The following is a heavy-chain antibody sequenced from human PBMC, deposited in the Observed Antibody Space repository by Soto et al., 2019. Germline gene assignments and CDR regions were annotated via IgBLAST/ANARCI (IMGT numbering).Heavy chain of an antibody. CDR2: IYYSGST. D-gene: IGHD6-25*01. J-gene: IGHJ6*02. Sequence: QVQLQESGPGLVKPSETLSLTCTVSGGSVSSGSYSWSWIRQPPGRGLEWIGSIYYSGSTNYNPSLKNRVTISVDTSKNQFYLKLSSVTAADTAVSYCARDHPRRAAPSGYYYYGMDVWGQGTTVTVSS. V-gene: IGHV4-61*01. CDR3: ARDHPRRAAPSGYYYYGMDV. CDR1: GGSVSSGSYS.